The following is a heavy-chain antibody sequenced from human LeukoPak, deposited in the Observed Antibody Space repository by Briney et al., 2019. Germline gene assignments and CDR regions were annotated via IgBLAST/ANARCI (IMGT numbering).Heavy chain of an antibody. J-gene: IGHJ4*02. CDR3: TTALYDWNDVNY. Sequence: GGSLRLSCAASGFTFSNYAMSWVRQAPGKGLEWVSVVSASGGSTYYADSVKGRFTISRHNSKNTLYLQMNSLKTEDTAVYYCTTALYDWNDVNYWGQGTLVTVSS. CDR2: VSASGGST. D-gene: IGHD1-1*01. CDR1: GFTFSNYA. V-gene: IGHV3-23*01.